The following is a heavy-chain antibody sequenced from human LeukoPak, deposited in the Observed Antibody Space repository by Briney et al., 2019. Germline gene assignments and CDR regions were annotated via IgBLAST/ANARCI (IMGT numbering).Heavy chain of an antibody. CDR1: GFTLSSYW. D-gene: IGHD3-22*01. CDR2: IRSKAYGGTA. V-gene: IGHV3-49*04. J-gene: IGHJ4*02. CDR3: TRDLTYYYDSNSH. Sequence: PGGSLRLSCAASGFTLSSYWMTWVRQAPGKGLEWVGFIRSKAYGGTAEYAAAVKGRFTISRDDSKSIAYLQMNSLKTEDTAVYYCTRDLTYYYDSNSHWGQGTLVTVSS.